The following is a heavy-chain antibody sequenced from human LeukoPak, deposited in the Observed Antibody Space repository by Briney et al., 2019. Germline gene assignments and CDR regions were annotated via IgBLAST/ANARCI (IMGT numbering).Heavy chain of an antibody. CDR3: ARDLTSAVAGFDY. D-gene: IGHD6-19*01. CDR2: INPNSGGT. J-gene: IGHJ4*02. V-gene: IGHV1-2*02. CDR1: GYTFTGYY. Sequence: ASVKVSCKASGYTFTGYYMHWVRQAPGQGLEWMGWINPNSGGTNYAQKFQGRGTMTRDTSISTAYMELSRLRSDDTAVYYCARDLTSAVAGFDYWGQGTLVTVSS.